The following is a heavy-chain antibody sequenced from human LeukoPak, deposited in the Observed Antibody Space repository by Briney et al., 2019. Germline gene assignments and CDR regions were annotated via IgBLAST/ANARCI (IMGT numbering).Heavy chain of an antibody. V-gene: IGHV3-48*03. J-gene: IGHJ4*02. CDR3: ARVSESYHDY. D-gene: IGHD1-26*01. Sequence: GGSLRLSCAASGFTFSSYAMYWVRQAPGKGLEWVSYISSGGRTIYYADSVKGRFTFSRDNAKNSLYLQMNSLRAEDTAVYYCARVSESYHDYWGQGTLVTVSS. CDR1: GFTFSSYA. CDR2: ISSGGRTI.